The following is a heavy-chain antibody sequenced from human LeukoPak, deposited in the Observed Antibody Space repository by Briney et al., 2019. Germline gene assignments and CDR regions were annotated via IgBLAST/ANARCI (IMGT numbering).Heavy chain of an antibody. CDR3: ARDYNWGWDY. J-gene: IGHJ4*02. V-gene: IGHV3-7*05. Sequence: GGSLRLSCAASGFTFSRYWMSWVRQAPGKGLEWVANIKQDGSEKYFVDSVKGRFTISRDSAKNSLYLQVNSLRAEDTAVYYCARDYNWGWDYWGQGTLVTVSS. CDR1: GFTFSRYW. CDR2: IKQDGSEK. D-gene: IGHD7-27*01.